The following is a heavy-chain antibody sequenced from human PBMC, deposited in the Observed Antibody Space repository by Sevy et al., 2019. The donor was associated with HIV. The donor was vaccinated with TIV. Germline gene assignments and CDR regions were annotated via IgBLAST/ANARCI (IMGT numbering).Heavy chain of an antibody. CDR3: ARVVAYCSGGSCFPGYYYGMDV. Sequence: GGSLRLSCAASGFTFSNYNMNWVRQAPGKGLEWVSSISSSSRYIYYADSMKGRFTISRDNAKNSLYLQMISLRAEDTAVYYCARVVAYCSGGSCFPGYYYGMDVWGQGTTVTVS. CDR2: ISSSSRYI. D-gene: IGHD2-15*01. V-gene: IGHV3-21*01. CDR1: GFTFSNYN. J-gene: IGHJ6*02.